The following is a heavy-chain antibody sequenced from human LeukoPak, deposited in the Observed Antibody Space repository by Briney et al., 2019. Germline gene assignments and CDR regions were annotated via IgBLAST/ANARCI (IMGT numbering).Heavy chain of an antibody. D-gene: IGHD4-17*01. CDR1: GGSIISYS. J-gene: IGHJ4*02. CDR3: AISTVTTRYFDY. V-gene: IGHV4-59*12. Sequence: SETLSLTCTVSGGSIISYSWSWIRQPPGKGLEWIGYIYYIGSTKYNPSLKSRVTISVDTSKNVLSLKLSSVTAADTAVYYCAISTVTTRYFDYWGQGTLVTVSS. CDR2: IYYIGST.